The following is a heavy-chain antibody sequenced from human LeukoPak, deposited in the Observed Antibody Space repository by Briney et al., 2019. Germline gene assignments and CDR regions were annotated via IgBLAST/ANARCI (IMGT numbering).Heavy chain of an antibody. V-gene: IGHV1-2*02. CDR1: GTTFTGYY. CDR3: ARGGDYEGVDY. D-gene: IGHD2-21*02. Sequence: ASVKVSCKASGTTFTGYYIHWVRLAPGQGLEWMGWINPNSGGTAYAQNFQGRVTMTKDTSITTAYMELSRLRSDDTAVYYCARGGDYEGVDYWGQGTLVTVSS. J-gene: IGHJ4*02. CDR2: INPNSGGT.